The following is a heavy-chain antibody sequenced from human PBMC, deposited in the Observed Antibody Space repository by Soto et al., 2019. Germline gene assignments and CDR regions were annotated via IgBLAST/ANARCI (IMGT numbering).Heavy chain of an antibody. CDR1: GDSVSSYTYY. D-gene: IGHD5-18*01. Sequence: SETLSLSCTVSGDSVSSYTYYGTWIRQPPGKGLEWIGYIYSSGTTNYNSSLKSRVSMSLDTSTNQFSLRLTSVTAADTAMYYCARDIRGYSRAFDYWGQGTLVTVSS. CDR3: ARDIRGYSRAFDY. J-gene: IGHJ4*02. V-gene: IGHV4-61*01. CDR2: IYSSGTT.